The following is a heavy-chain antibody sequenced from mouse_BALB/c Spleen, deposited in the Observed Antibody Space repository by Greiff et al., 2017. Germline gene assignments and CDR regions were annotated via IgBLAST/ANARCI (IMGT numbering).Heavy chain of an antibody. V-gene: IGHV1-9*01. D-gene: IGHD2-10*02. CDR2: ILPGSGST. J-gene: IGHJ3*01. Sequence: VQLQQSGAELMKPGASVKISCKATGYTFSSYWIEWVKQRPGHGLEWIGEILPGSGSTNYNEKFKGKATFTADTSSNTAYMQLSSLTSEDSAVYYCARSEYGNYESYWGQGTLVTVSA. CDR3: ARSEYGNYESY. CDR1: GYTFSSYW.